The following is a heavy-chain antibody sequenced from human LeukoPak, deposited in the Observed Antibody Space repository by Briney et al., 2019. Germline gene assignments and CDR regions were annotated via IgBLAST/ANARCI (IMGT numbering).Heavy chain of an antibody. D-gene: IGHD3-9*01. Sequence: ASVKVSCTASGYTFTSYAMHWVRQAPGQRLEWMGWINAGNGDTKYSQKFQGRVTITRDTSASTAYMELSSLRSEDTAVYYCARGRYFDWLDYYYGMDVWGKGTTVTVSS. CDR2: INAGNGDT. CDR1: GYTFTSYA. V-gene: IGHV1-3*01. CDR3: ARGRYFDWLDYYYGMDV. J-gene: IGHJ6*04.